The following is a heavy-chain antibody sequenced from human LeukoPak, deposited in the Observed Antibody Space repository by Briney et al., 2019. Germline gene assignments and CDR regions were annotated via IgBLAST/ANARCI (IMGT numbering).Heavy chain of an antibody. Sequence: PGGSLRLSCSASGFTFSIYAMHWVRQAPGKGLEWVAVIWYDGSNKYYADSVKGRFTISRDNSKNTLYLQMNSLRAEDTAVYYCARDGLSVAGLYFDYWGQGTLVTVSS. D-gene: IGHD6-19*01. V-gene: IGHV3-33*08. CDR2: IWYDGSNK. CDR3: ARDGLSVAGLYFDY. CDR1: GFTFSIYA. J-gene: IGHJ4*02.